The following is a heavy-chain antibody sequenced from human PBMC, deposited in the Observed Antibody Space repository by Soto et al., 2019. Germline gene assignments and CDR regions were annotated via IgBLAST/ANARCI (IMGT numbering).Heavy chain of an antibody. CDR3: GRLFGLDAFDI. J-gene: IGHJ3*02. V-gene: IGHV1-69*02. D-gene: IGHD3-10*01. Sequence: SVKVSCKAASGTFSSYTISWVRQPPGQGLEWMGRIIPILGIANYAQKFQGRVTITADKSTSTAYMELSSLRSEDTAVYYCGRLFGLDAFDIWGQGTMVTVSS. CDR2: IIPILGIA. CDR1: SGTFSSYT.